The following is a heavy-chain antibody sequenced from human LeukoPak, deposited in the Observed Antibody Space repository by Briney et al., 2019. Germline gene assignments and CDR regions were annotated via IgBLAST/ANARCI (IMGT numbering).Heavy chain of an antibody. Sequence: GGSLRLSCAASGFSFGSYWMSWVRQAPGKGLEWVANINQDGSAKYYVDSVKGRFTMSRDNPKNSMYLQMNNLRAEDTAVYYCARGDYYDGSGSYTDAFDIWGQGTMVTVSS. J-gene: IGHJ3*02. CDR2: INQDGSAK. D-gene: IGHD3-22*01. CDR3: ARGDYYDGSGSYTDAFDI. V-gene: IGHV3-7*01. CDR1: GFSFGSYW.